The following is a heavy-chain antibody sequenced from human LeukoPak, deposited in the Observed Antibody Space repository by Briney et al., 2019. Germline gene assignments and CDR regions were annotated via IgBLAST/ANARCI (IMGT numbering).Heavy chain of an antibody. V-gene: IGHV3-23*01. Sequence: AGGSLRLSCAASGFTFSSYAMSWVRQAPGKGLEWVSAISGSGGSTYYADSVKGRFTISRDNSKNTLYLQMNSLRAEDTAVYYCAKASGYSYGYLIRGDYFDYWGQGTLVTVSS. J-gene: IGHJ4*02. D-gene: IGHD5-18*01. CDR1: GFTFSSYA. CDR3: AKASGYSYGYLIRGDYFDY. CDR2: ISGSGGST.